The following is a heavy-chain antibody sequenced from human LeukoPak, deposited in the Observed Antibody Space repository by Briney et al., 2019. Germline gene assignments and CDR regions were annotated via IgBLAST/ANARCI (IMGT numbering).Heavy chain of an antibody. V-gene: IGHV3-48*03. Sequence: PGGSLRLSCAASGFTIRTYEMNWVRQAPGKGLEWLSHISSSGSPIYYADSVKGRFTISRDNAKNSLYLQMNSLRAEDTAVYYCARDLGERGYSYGLPILYYYYMDVWGKGTTVTVSS. CDR1: GFTIRTYE. CDR2: ISSSGSPI. D-gene: IGHD5-18*01. J-gene: IGHJ6*03. CDR3: ARDLGERGYSYGLPILYYYYMDV.